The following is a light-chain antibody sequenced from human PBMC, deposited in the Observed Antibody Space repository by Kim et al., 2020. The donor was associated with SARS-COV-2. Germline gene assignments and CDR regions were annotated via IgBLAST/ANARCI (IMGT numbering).Light chain of an antibody. CDR3: QQSYSTPRT. J-gene: IGKJ1*01. CDR1: QSISSY. V-gene: IGKV1-39*01. CDR2: AAS. Sequence: SVGDRVTITCRASQSISSYLNWYQQKPGKAPKLLIYAASSLQSGVPSRFSGSGSGTDFTLTISSLQPEDFATYYCQQSYSTPRTFGQGTKVEIK.